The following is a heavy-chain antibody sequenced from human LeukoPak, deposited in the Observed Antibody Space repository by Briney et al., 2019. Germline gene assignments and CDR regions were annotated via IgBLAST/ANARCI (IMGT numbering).Heavy chain of an antibody. CDR3: ARYSSIWYIDY. CDR1: GGSISSHY. CDR2: IYYSGST. Sequence: PAETLSLTCTVSGGSISSHYWSWIRQPPGKGLEWIGYIYYSGSTNYNPSLKSRVTISVDTSKSQFSLKLSSVTAADTAVYYSARYSSIWYIDYWGQGTLVTVSS. V-gene: IGHV4-59*11. J-gene: IGHJ4*02. D-gene: IGHD6-13*01.